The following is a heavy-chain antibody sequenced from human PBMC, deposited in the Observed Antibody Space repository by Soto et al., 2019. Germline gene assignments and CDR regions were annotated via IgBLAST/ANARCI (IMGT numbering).Heavy chain of an antibody. J-gene: IGHJ6*04. CDR3: DGYCSSTSCPQSIYYYGMDV. CDR2: IIPILGIA. CDR1: GGTFSSYT. D-gene: IGHD2-2*03. Sequence: SVKVSCKASGGTFSSYTISWVQQAPGQGLEWMGRIIPILGIANYAQKFQGRVTITADKSTSTAYMELSSLRSEDTAVYYCDGYCSSTSCPQSIYYYGMDVWGKGTTVTVAS. V-gene: IGHV1-69*02.